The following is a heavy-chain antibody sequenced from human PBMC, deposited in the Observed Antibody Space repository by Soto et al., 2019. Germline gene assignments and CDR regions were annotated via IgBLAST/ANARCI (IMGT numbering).Heavy chain of an antibody. Sequence: QVQLAQSANEVKKPGASVRVSCKAAGYTFIRYGIAWVRQAPGQGLEWMGWISPYNDYTVYAQKFQGRVSMTADTSTXTXYXXLRGLKSDDTAVYYCASGGYYDNSWGKLSHYGLDVWGQGTSVSVSS. J-gene: IGHJ6*02. CDR1: GYTFIRYG. V-gene: IGHV1-18*01. CDR2: ISPYNDYT. D-gene: IGHD3-16*01. CDR3: ASGGYYDNSWGKLSHYGLDV.